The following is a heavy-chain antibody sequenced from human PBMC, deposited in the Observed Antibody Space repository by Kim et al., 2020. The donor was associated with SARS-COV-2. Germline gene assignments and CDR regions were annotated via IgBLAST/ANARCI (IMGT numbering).Heavy chain of an antibody. D-gene: IGHD6-19*01. V-gene: IGHV6-1*01. CDR3: ARDRQRAGTGVDY. Sequence: YAVSVKDRITINPDTAKNQFSLQLNSVTPEDTAVYYCARDRQRAGTGVDYWGQGSLVTVSS. J-gene: IGHJ4*02.